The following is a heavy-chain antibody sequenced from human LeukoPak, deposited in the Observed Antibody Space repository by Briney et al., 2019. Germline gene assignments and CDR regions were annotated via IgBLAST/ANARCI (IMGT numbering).Heavy chain of an antibody. CDR3: AKDGEEQWLVPNWYFDL. Sequence: RGSLRLSCAASGFTFSSYAMSWVRQAPGKGLEWVSAISGSGGSTYYADSVKGRFTISRDNSKNTLYLQMNSLRAEDTAVYYCAKDGEEQWLVPNWYFDLWGRGTLVTVSS. J-gene: IGHJ2*01. V-gene: IGHV3-23*01. CDR2: ISGSGGST. CDR1: GFTFSSYA. D-gene: IGHD6-19*01.